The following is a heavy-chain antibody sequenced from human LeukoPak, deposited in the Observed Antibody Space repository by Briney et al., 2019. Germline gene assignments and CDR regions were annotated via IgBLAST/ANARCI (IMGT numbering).Heavy chain of an antibody. Sequence: SETLSLTCTVSGGSISSYYWSWIRRPPGKGLEWIGYIYYSGSTNYNPSLKSRVTISVDTSKNQFSLKLSSVTAADTAVSYCARDWTGRDDAFDIWGQGTMVTVSS. CDR2: IYYSGST. D-gene: IGHD3/OR15-3a*01. V-gene: IGHV4-59*01. J-gene: IGHJ3*02. CDR3: ARDWTGRDDAFDI. CDR1: GGSISSYY.